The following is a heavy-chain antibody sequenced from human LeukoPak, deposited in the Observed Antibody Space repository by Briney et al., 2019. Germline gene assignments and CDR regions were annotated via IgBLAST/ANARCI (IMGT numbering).Heavy chain of an antibody. J-gene: IGHJ6*03. CDR1: GFTFDDYA. D-gene: IGHD3-16*01. V-gene: IGHV3-9*01. CDR3: AKERGSYYYYMDV. Sequence: GGSLRLSCAASGFTFDDYAMHWVRQAPGKGLEWVSGISWNSGSIGYADSVKGRFTISRDNAKNSLYLQMNSLRAEDTALYYCAKERGSYYYYMDVWGKGATVTVSS. CDR2: ISWNSGSI.